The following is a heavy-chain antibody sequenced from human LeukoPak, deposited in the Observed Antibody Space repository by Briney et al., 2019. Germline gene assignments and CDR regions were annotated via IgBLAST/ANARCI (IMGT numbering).Heavy chain of an antibody. CDR2: IYSGGST. V-gene: IGHV3-53*01. Sequence: PGGSLRLSCAASGFTVSSNYMSWVRQAPGKGLDRVSIIYSGGSTFYADSVKGRFTISRDNSKNTLYLQMNSLRAEDTAVYYCARGGSYLSAFDIWGQGTMVTVSS. CDR3: ARGGSYLSAFDI. D-gene: IGHD1-26*01. J-gene: IGHJ3*02. CDR1: GFTVSSNY.